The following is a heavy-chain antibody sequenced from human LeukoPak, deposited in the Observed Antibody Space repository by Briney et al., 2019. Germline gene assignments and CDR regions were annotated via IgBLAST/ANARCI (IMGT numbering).Heavy chain of an antibody. CDR2: IKSKADGETI. Sequence: GGSLRLSCAASGFTFTNAWMNWVSQAPGKGLEWVGRIKSKADGETIDYAAPVKGRFTFSRDDSKNMPYLQMNSLKSEDTAVYYCSTLTSRGLSDSWGQGTLVTVSS. CDR1: GFTFTNAW. D-gene: IGHD1-20*01. V-gene: IGHV3-15*07. J-gene: IGHJ4*02. CDR3: STLTSRGLSDS.